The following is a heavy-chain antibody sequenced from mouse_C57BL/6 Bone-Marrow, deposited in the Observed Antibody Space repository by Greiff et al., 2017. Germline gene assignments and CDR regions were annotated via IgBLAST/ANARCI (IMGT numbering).Heavy chain of an antibody. CDR2: ISNGGGST. V-gene: IGHV5-12*01. CDR1: GFTFSDYY. D-gene: IGHD2-3*01. CDR3: ARDGYPV. J-gene: IGHJ1*03. Sequence: EVKLVESGGGLVQPGGSLKLSCAASGFTFSDYYMYWVRQTPEKRLEWVAYISNGGGSTYYPDTVKGRFTISRDNAKNTLYLQMSRLKSEDTAMYYCARDGYPVWGTGTTVTVSS.